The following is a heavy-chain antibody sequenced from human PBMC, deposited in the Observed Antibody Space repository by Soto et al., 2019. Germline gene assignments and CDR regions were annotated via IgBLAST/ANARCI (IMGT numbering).Heavy chain of an antibody. D-gene: IGHD4-17*01. CDR2: ISTSGETT. CDR3: AKHQYGAGDYGRFDF. CDR1: GFTFGAYA. J-gene: IGHJ4*02. V-gene: IGHV3-23*01. Sequence: EVQLLESGGGLVEPGGSLSLSCAASGFTFGAYAMSWVRRGPGKGLVWVSSISTSGETTYYADSVKGRFTVSRDNSYNTLFLQMDSLRVDDAAIYYCAKHQYGAGDYGRFDFWGQGSLVTVSS.